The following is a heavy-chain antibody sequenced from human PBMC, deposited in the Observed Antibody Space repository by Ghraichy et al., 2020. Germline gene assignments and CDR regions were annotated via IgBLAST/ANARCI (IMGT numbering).Heavy chain of an antibody. V-gene: IGHV1-18*01. Sequence: ASVKVSCKASGYTFTSYGISWVRQAPGQGLEWMGWISAYNGNTNYAQKLQGRVTMTTDTSTSTAYMELRSLRSDDTAVYYCARLLGHTIFGVVYHHGADYWGQGTLVTVSS. CDR2: ISAYNGNT. D-gene: IGHD3-3*01. J-gene: IGHJ4*02. CDR3: ARLLGHTIFGVVYHHGADY. CDR1: GYTFTSYG.